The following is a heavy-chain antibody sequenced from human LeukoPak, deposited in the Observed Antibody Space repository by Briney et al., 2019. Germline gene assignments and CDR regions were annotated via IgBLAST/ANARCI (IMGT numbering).Heavy chain of an antibody. V-gene: IGHV3-23*01. CDR3: AKGVAARIE. D-gene: IGHD6-6*01. CDR1: GFPFSSYA. J-gene: IGHJ4*02. CDR2: ISGSGGST. Sequence: GGALLLSCAASGFPFSSYAMSWGRRAPGKGLEWVSAISGSGGSTYYADSVKGRFTISRDNSKNTLYLQMNSLRAGDTAVYYCAKGVAARIEWGQGTLVTVSS.